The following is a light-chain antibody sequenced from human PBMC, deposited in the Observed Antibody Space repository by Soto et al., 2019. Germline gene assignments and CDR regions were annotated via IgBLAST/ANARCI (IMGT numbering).Light chain of an antibody. J-gene: IGKJ2*01. CDR3: QQYSHLVT. CDR1: QTISTL. CDR2: DAS. V-gene: IGKV1-5*01. Sequence: IQMTQSPSTLSAPVGDRVTITCQASQTISTLLAWFQHKPGKAPNLLIYDASNLESGVPSRFSGSGSGTEFTLTSSSLQSDVSATYFCQQYSHLVTFGQGTKLEIK.